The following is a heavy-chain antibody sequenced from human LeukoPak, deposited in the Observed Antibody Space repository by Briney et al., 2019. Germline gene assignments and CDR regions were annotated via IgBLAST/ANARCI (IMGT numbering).Heavy chain of an antibody. J-gene: IGHJ6*03. CDR3: ARDSGWAAGTYYYYYYYMDV. D-gene: IGHD6-13*01. V-gene: IGHV3-30*02. CDR1: GFTFSSYG. CDR2: IRYDGSNK. Sequence: PGGSLRLSCAASGFTFSSYGMHWVRQAPGKGLEWVAFIRYDGSNKYYADSVKGRFTISRDNAKNSLYLQMNSLRAEDTAVYYCARDSGWAAGTYYYYYYYMDVWGKGPRSPSP.